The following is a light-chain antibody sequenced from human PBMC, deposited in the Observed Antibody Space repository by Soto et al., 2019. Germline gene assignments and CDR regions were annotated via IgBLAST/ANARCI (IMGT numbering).Light chain of an antibody. CDR3: QQLSGYPWT. CDR2: AAS. Sequence: DIQMTQSPSSVSASVGDRFTITCRASQGIDNYLAWYQQKPGTAPKLLIYAASTLQSGVPSRFSGRGSGTGFTLTISSLQPEDFASYSCQQLSGYPWTFGQGTKVDIK. CDR1: QGIDNY. V-gene: IGKV1-9*01. J-gene: IGKJ1*01.